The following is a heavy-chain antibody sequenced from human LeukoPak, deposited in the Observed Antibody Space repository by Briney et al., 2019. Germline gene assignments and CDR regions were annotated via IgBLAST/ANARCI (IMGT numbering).Heavy chain of an antibody. CDR3: AAYGDYLDY. V-gene: IGHV1-69*05. D-gene: IGHD4-17*01. CDR1: GYTFTSYD. Sequence: ASVKVSCKASGYTFTSYDINWVRQATGQGLEWMGRIIPIFGTANYAQKFQGRVTITTDESTSTAYMELSSLRSEDTAVYYCAAYGDYLDYWGQGTLVTVSS. CDR2: IIPIFGTA. J-gene: IGHJ4*02.